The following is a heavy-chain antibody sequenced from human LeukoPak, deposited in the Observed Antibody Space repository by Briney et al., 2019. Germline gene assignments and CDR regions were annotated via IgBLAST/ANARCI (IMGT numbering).Heavy chain of an antibody. V-gene: IGHV5-10-1*01. CDR3: ARQRELRYSEDY. Sequence: GDSLKISCKGSGYSFTSYWISWVRQMPGKGLEWMGRIDPSDSYTNYSPSFQGHVTISADKSISTAYLQWSSLKASDTAMYYCARQRELRYSEDYWGQGTLVTVSS. CDR1: GYSFTSYW. J-gene: IGHJ4*02. CDR2: IDPSDSYT. D-gene: IGHD3-9*01.